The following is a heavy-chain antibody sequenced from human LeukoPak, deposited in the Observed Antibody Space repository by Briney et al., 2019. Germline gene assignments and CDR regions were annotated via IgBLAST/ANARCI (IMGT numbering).Heavy chain of an antibody. D-gene: IGHD3-10*01. CDR3: AKDLSLVRGVIRAFDI. V-gene: IGHV3-23*01. Sequence: PGGSLRLSCTASGFTFNNNAMSWVRQSPGKGLEWVSAINGGGDATEYTDSVKGRFTISRDNSKNTLYLQMNSLRAEDTAVYYCAKDLSLVRGVIRAFDIWGQGTMVTVSS. CDR2: INGGGDAT. CDR1: GFTFNNNA. J-gene: IGHJ3*02.